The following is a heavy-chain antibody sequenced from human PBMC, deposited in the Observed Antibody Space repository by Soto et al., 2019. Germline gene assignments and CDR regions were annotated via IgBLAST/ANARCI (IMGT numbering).Heavy chain of an antibody. Sequence: GGSLRLSCAASGFTFSNYAMTWVRQAPGKGLEWVSVTGGSGGNTDYADSVKGRFTISRDNSKNTLYLQMNSLRAEDTAVYYCAKHAGYYSSSPTRYFDLWGRGTLVTVSS. CDR1: GFTFSNYA. D-gene: IGHD6-6*01. CDR3: AKHAGYYSSSPTRYFDL. CDR2: TGGSGGNT. V-gene: IGHV3-23*01. J-gene: IGHJ2*01.